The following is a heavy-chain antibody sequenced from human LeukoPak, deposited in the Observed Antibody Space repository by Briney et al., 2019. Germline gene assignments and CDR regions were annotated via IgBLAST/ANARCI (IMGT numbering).Heavy chain of an antibody. CDR1: GFTFTSSA. J-gene: IGHJ4*02. V-gene: IGHV1-58*02. CDR3: AAAYYDILTGHFPFDY. Sequence: ASVKVSCKASGFTFTSSAMQWVRQARGQRLEWIGWIVVGSGNTNYAQKFQGRVTITRDMSTSTAYMELSSLRSEDTAVYYCAAAYYDILTGHFPFDYWGQGTLVTVSS. D-gene: IGHD3-9*01. CDR2: IVVGSGNT.